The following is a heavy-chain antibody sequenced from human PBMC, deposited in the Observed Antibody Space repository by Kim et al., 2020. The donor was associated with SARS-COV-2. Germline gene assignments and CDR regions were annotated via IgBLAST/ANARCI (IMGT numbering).Heavy chain of an antibody. D-gene: IGHD4-4*01. Sequence: GGSLRLSCAVSGFTFISRWSSWVRQAPGKGLEWVACIKEDGTETKYVDSVKGRFTISRDNAKQALDLQMHSLRAEDTGLYYCAILYSRPHVSTGYWGHGT. J-gene: IGHJ4*01. V-gene: IGHV3-7*01. CDR3: AILYSRPHVSTGY. CDR2: IKEDGTET. CDR1: GFTFISRW.